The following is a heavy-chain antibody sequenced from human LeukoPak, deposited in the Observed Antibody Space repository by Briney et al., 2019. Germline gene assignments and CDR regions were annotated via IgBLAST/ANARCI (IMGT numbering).Heavy chain of an antibody. CDR2: IYYSGST. CDR1: GGSISSYY. V-gene: IGHV4-59*08. Sequence: SETLSLTCTVSGGSISSYYWSWIRQPPGKGLEWIGYIYYSGSTNYNPSLKSRVTISVDTSKNQFSLKLSSVTAADTAVYYCARRSQDYGDYFFGYWGQGTLVTVSS. J-gene: IGHJ4*02. CDR3: ARRSQDYGDYFFGY. D-gene: IGHD4-17*01.